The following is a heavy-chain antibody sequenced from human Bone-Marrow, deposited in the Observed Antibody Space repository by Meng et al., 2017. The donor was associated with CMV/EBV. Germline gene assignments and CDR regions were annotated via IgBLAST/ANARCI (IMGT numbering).Heavy chain of an antibody. Sequence: GESLKISCVVSGFTVSMNHMSWVRQAPGKGLEWVSIIYSDGSGGKKYYADSMKGRFTISRDNSHNTLYLQVNSLRADDTAVYYCARTKVTDQEDYFEYWGHWTQVHVSS. J-gene: IGHJ4*03. V-gene: IGHV3-53*01. CDR2: IYSDGSGGKK. CDR1: GFTVSMNH. D-gene: IGHD3-10*01. CDR3: ARTKVTDQEDYFEY.